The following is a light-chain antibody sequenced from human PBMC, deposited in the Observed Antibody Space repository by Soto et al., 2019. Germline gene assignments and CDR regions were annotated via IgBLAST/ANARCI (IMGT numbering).Light chain of an antibody. Sequence: EIVLTQSPGTLSLSPGERATLSCRASQSVSSSYLAWYQQTPGQAPRLLIYGASSRATGIPDRFSGSGSGTDFTLTISRLEPEDFAVYYCQQYGSSPWRFGQGTKVEIK. CDR1: QSVSSSY. J-gene: IGKJ1*01. CDR2: GAS. CDR3: QQYGSSPWR. V-gene: IGKV3-20*01.